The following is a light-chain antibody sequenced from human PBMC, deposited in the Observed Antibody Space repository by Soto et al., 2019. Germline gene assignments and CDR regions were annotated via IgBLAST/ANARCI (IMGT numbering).Light chain of an antibody. V-gene: IGLV1-51*01. Sequence: QSVLTQPPSVSAAAGQKVSISCSGSSSNVGNNYVSWYQQVPGTAPKLLIYDINKRPSGIPDRFSGSKSGTSATLDIIGLQTGDEADYYCGTWDTSLSVGVFGTGTKLTVL. CDR1: SSNVGNNY. CDR3: GTWDTSLSVGV. CDR2: DIN. J-gene: IGLJ1*01.